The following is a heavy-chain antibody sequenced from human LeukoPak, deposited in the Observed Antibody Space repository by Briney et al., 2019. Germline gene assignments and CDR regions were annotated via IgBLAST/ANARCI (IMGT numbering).Heavy chain of an antibody. D-gene: IGHD7-27*01. J-gene: IGHJ4*02. CDR3: VRDGSSWGNFDY. Sequence: GGSLRLSCAASGFTFSTYAMDWVRQAPGKGLEWVSCLSSSSSVIYHADSVKGRFTISRDNAKNSLYPQMNSLRTEDTAVYYCVRDGSSWGNFDYWGQGTLVSVSS. CDR2: LSSSSSVI. V-gene: IGHV3-48*01. CDR1: GFTFSTYA.